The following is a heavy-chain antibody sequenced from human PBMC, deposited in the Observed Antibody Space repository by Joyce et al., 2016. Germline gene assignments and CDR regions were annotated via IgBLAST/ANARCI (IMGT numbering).Heavy chain of an antibody. CDR1: GASISTTTYY. D-gene: IGHD3/OR15-3a*01. V-gene: IGHV4-39*01. J-gene: IGHJ5*02. CDR3: ARHVEYDYWSGYYGWFDP. CDR2: ISYTGIA. Sequence: QLQLQESGPGLVKPSETLSLTCSVSGASISTTTYYWGWIRQPPGRGLEWIGSISYTGIAYYIPAFKSRVTISVDMSKNQFSLNLISVTAADTAVYYCARHVEYDYWSGYYGWFDPWGQGTLVTVSS.